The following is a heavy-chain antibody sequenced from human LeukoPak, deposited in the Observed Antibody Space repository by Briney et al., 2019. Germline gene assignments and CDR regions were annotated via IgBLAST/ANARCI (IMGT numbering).Heavy chain of an antibody. CDR1: GFTFSRYA. V-gene: IGHV4-38-2*01. D-gene: IGHD6-6*01. J-gene: IGHJ4*02. CDR3: ARAMSIAARLQTIFDY. CDR2: FYHGGST. Sequence: GSLRLSCAASGFTFSRYAMTWVRQAPGKGLEWIGTFYHGGSTYYNPSLKSRVTISVDTSKNQFSLNLTSVTAADTAVYYCARAMSIAARLQTIFDYWGQGTLVTVSS.